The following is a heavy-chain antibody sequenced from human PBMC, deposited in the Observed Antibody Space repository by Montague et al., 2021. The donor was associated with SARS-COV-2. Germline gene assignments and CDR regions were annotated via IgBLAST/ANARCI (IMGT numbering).Heavy chain of an antibody. CDR2: ISSSTNII. CDR1: GFTFSSYR. D-gene: IGHD6-6*01. V-gene: IGHV3-48*04. J-gene: IGHJ3*01. Sequence: SLRLSCAASGFTFSSYRVNWVRQAPGKGREWISYISSSTNIIYYADSVKGRFTISRDNARNSLYLQMNSLRVDDTAVYYCAKDLVLRAARPDALDVWGQGTVVTVSS. CDR3: AKDLVLRAARPDALDV.